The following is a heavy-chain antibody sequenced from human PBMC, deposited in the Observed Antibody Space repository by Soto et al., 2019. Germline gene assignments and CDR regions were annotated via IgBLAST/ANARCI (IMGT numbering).Heavy chain of an antibody. J-gene: IGHJ5*02. V-gene: IGHV4-38-2*01. CDR3: ARGTPSPLIVRSSRGPWFDP. CDR1: GYSISSGYY. Sequence: PSETLSLTCVVSGYSISSGYYWAWVRQPPGKELEWIGSIYHSGKTYYKPSLRSRVTVSVDTSKMQVSLKLSSVTAADTAVYFCARGTPSPLIVRSSRGPWFDPWGQGTLVTVSS. CDR2: IYHSGKT. D-gene: IGHD2-15*01.